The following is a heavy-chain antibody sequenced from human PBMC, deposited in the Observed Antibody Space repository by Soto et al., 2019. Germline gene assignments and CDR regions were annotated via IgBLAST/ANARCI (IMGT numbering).Heavy chain of an antibody. D-gene: IGHD3-3*01. CDR2: ISYDGSNK. J-gene: IGHJ6*02. V-gene: IGHV3-30-3*01. Sequence: PGGSLRLSCAASGFTFSSYAMHWVRQAPGKGLEWVAVISYDGSNKYYADSVKGRFTISRDNSKNTLYLQMNSLRAEDTAVYYCARDPATDYTIFGVVITRPYYYYGMDVWGQGTTVTVSS. CDR1: GFTFSSYA. CDR3: ARDPATDYTIFGVVITRPYYYYGMDV.